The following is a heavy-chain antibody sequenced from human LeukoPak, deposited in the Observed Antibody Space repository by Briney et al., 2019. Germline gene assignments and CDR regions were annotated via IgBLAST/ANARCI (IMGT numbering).Heavy chain of an antibody. J-gene: IGHJ4*02. Sequence: SETLSLTCTVSGGSISSYYWSWIRQPPGKGLEWIGYIYYSGSTNYNPSLKSRVTISVDTSKNQFSLKLSSVTAADTAVYYCARGPRARYDSSGYYYAPFDCWGQGTLVTVSS. CDR1: GGSISSYY. V-gene: IGHV4-59*08. CDR3: ARGPRARYDSSGYYYAPFDC. D-gene: IGHD3-22*01. CDR2: IYYSGST.